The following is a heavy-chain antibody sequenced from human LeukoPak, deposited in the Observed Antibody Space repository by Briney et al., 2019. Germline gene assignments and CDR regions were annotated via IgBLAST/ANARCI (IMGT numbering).Heavy chain of an antibody. CDR2: ISGSGNTI. Sequence: GGSLRLSCAASGFAFSMYNMNWVRQAPGKGLEWLSYISGSGNTIYYADSVRGRFTISRDNSKNTVYLHMNSLRPDDTALYYCAREGGTVVIGRFDFWGQGALVTVSS. D-gene: IGHD2-2*01. CDR3: AREGGTVVIGRFDF. CDR1: GFAFSMYN. J-gene: IGHJ4*02. V-gene: IGHV3-48*01.